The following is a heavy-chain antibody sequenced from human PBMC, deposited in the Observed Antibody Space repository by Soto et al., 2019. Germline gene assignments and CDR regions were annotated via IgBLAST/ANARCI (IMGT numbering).Heavy chain of an antibody. V-gene: IGHV1-18*01. CDR1: GYTFTSYG. J-gene: IGHJ4*02. D-gene: IGHD5-12*01. Sequence: QVQLVQSGTEVKKPGASVKVSCKGSGYTFTSYGVTWVRQAPGQGLEWMGWISANNGQTDYAQRLQGRLTMTTDTSTSTAYMELRSLTSDDTAVYYCAIDLGVDMVTTSSGTAAGSRDYWGQGTLVTVSS. CDR2: ISANNGQT. CDR3: AIDLGVDMVTTSSGTAAGSRDY.